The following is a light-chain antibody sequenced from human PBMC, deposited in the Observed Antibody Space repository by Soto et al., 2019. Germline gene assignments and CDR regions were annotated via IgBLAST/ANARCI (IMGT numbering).Light chain of an antibody. Sequence: DIQITQSPSSLSASVGDRVTITCRASQSISSYLNWNQQKPGKAPKLLIYAASSLQSGVPSRFSGSGSGTDFTLPISSLQPEDFATYYCQQSYSTRMYTFGQGTKLEIK. CDR3: QQSYSTRMYT. V-gene: IGKV1-39*01. CDR2: AAS. J-gene: IGKJ2*01. CDR1: QSISSY.